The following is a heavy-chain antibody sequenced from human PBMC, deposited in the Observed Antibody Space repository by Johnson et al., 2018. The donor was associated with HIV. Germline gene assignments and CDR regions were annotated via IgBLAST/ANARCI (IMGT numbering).Heavy chain of an antibody. Sequence: QVQLVESGGGVVQPGRSLRLSCAASGFTFSSYGMHWVRQAPGKGLEWVAFIRYDGTNKYYADSMKGRFTISRDNSKNTLYLQMNSLRAEDTAVYYCAKVRWELSSIGAFDIWGQGTMVTVSS. J-gene: IGHJ3*02. CDR2: IRYDGTNK. D-gene: IGHD1-26*01. CDR1: GFTFSSYG. V-gene: IGHV3-30*02. CDR3: AKVRWELSSIGAFDI.